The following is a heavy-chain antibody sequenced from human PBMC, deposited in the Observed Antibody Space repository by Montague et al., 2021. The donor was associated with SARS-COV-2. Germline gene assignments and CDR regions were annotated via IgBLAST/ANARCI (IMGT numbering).Heavy chain of an antibody. Sequence: SETLSLTCTVSGGSISSSSYYWGWIRQPPGKGLEWIGSIYHSGXTXYXXXXKXRVTISVDTSKNQFSLKLSSVTAADTAVYYCARDVRYYDFWSGRAKTSPDYWGQGTLVTVSS. CDR3: ARDVRYYDFWSGRAKTSPDY. CDR1: GGSISSSSYY. V-gene: IGHV4-39*07. CDR2: IYHSGXT. D-gene: IGHD3-3*01. J-gene: IGHJ4*02.